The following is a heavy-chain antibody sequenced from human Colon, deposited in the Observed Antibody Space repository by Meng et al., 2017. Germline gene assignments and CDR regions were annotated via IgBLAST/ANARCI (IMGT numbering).Heavy chain of an antibody. Sequence: GGSLRLSCAASGFTFSSYEMNWVRQAPGKGLEWVSYISSSGSTIYYADSVKGRFTISRDNAKNSLYLQMNSLRAEDTAVYYCARDEGYFVSGSYADYWGQGTLVTSPQ. CDR2: ISSSGSTI. D-gene: IGHD3-10*01. J-gene: IGHJ4*02. V-gene: IGHV3-48*03. CDR1: GFTFSSYE. CDR3: ARDEGYFVSGSYADY.